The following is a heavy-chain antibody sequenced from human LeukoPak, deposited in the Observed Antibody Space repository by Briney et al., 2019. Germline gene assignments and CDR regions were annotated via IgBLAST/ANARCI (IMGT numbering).Heavy chain of an antibody. CDR2: IKQDGSEK. D-gene: IGHD3-16*01. V-gene: IGHV3-7*01. CDR1: GFTFSSYA. Sequence: GGSLRLSCAASGFTFSSYAMSWVRQAPGKGLEWVANIKQDGSEKYYVDSVKGRFTISRDNAKNSLSLQMNSLRVEDTAVYYCARDWGLDYWGQGTLVTVSS. J-gene: IGHJ4*02. CDR3: ARDWGLDY.